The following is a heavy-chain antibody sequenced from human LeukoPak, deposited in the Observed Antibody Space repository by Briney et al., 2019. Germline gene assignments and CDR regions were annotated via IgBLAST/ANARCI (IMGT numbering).Heavy chain of an antibody. CDR1: GFTFSSYA. V-gene: IGHV3-23*01. CDR2: ISGSGGST. Sequence: GVLRLSCAASGFTFSSYAMSWVRQAPGKGLEWVSAISGSGGSTYYADSVKGRFTISRDNSKNTLYLQMNSLRAEDTAVYYCAKDKRPSIVGATVDYWGQGTLVTVSS. D-gene: IGHD1-26*01. J-gene: IGHJ4*02. CDR3: AKDKRPSIVGATVDY.